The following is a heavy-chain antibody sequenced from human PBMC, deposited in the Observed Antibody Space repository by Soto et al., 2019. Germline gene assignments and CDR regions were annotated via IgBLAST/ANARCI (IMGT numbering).Heavy chain of an antibody. CDR2: ISSTTNYI. V-gene: IGHV3-21*01. CDR1: GFTFTRYS. J-gene: IGHJ4*02. Sequence: GSLRLSCSASGFTFTRYSMNWVRQAPGKGLEWVSSISSTTNYIYYADSMKGRFTVSRDNAKNSVYLDMNSLSAEDTAVYYCARESEDLTSNFDYWGQGTLVTVSS. CDR3: ARESEDLTSNFDY.